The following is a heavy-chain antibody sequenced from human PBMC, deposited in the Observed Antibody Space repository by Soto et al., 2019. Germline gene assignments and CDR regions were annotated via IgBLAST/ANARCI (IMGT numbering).Heavy chain of an antibody. D-gene: IGHD3-10*01. V-gene: IGHV4-30-2*01. CDR3: AGSGSYSRRPFDY. J-gene: IGHJ4*02. CDR1: GGSISSGGYP. Sequence: QLQLQESGSGLVKPSQTLSLTCAVSGGSISSGGYPWSWIRQPPGKGLEWIGYIYHSGSTYYNPSLKSRVTISVDRSKNQFSLKLSSVTAADTAVYYCAGSGSYSRRPFDYWGQGTLVTVSS. CDR2: IYHSGST.